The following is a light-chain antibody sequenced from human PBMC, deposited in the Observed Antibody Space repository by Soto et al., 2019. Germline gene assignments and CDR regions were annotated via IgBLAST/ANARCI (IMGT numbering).Light chain of an antibody. CDR3: QQYYSTPNT. J-gene: IGKJ2*01. CDR1: QSVLYSSNNNNY. Sequence: DIVMTQSPDPLAVSLGERATINCKSSQSVLYSSNNNNYLAWYQQKPGQPPKLLVYWASTRESGVPDRFSGSGSGTDFTLTLSSLKAEDVAVYYCQQYYSTPNTFGQGTKLEI. CDR2: WAS. V-gene: IGKV4-1*01.